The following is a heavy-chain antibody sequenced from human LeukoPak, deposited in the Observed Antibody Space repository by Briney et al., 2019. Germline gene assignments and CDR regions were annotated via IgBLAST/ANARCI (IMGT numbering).Heavy chain of an antibody. V-gene: IGHV4-61*02. D-gene: IGHD3-10*01. CDR2: IYTSGST. J-gene: IGHJ5*02. Sequence: SETLSLTCTVSGGSISSGSYYWSWIRQPAGKGLEWIGRIYTSGSTNYNPSLKSRVTISVDTSKNQFSLKLSSVTAADTAVYYCARGPYGSGSYYQWFDPWGQGTLVTVSS. CDR1: GGSISSGSYY. CDR3: ARGPYGSGSYYQWFDP.